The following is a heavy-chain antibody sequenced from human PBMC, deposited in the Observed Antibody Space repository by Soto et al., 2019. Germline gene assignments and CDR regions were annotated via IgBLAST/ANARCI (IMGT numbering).Heavy chain of an antibody. CDR1: GESISSSCNY. CDR2: IYYIGLP. V-gene: IGHV4-39*01. J-gene: IGHJ4*02. D-gene: IGHD2-21*02. Sequence: SATLSLTRIFSGESISSSCNYCGWIRQAPGKVLSLLGSIYYIGLPYYNPSFKSLVTISIDTSKNQFSLNLSSVTATDTAVYYCARQRTTVVTQAYFDHWGQVALVTVS. CDR3: ARQRTTVVTQAYFDH.